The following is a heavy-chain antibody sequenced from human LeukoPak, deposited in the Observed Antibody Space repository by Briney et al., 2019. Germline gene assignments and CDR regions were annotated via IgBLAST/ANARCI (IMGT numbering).Heavy chain of an antibody. CDR3: ARDVDFGLVITFDY. J-gene: IGHJ4*02. D-gene: IGHD3/OR15-3a*01. Sequence: PGGSLRLSCAASGFTLSRYWMSWVREAPGRGGEGVANIKQDGSDKYYLVSVNRRFTISRDNPKTSLYLQINSLRAEDTAVYYCARDVDFGLVITFDYWGQGTLVTVSS. CDR1: GFTLSRYW. CDR2: IKQDGSDK. V-gene: IGHV3-7*01.